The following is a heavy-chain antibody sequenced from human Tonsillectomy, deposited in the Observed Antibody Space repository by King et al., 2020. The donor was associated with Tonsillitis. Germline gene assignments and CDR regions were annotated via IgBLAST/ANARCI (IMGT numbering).Heavy chain of an antibody. J-gene: IGHJ4*02. CDR1: TYSISSGYY. Sequence: QLQESGPGLVKPSETLSLTCTVSTYSISSGYYWGWIRQPPGKELEWIGSMSHSGSTYYNPSLKSRVTVSLDTSKNQFSLRLSSVTAADTAVYYCARAPGRWLGGRRPYYFDYWGQGTLVTVSS. CDR3: ARAPGRWLGGRRPYYFDY. D-gene: IGHD3-10*01. V-gene: IGHV4-38-2*02. CDR2: MSHSGST.